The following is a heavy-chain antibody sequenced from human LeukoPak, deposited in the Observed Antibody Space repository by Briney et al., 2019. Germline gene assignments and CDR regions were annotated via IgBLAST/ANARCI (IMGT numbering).Heavy chain of an antibody. CDR1: GGSISSYY. CDR3: ARDYDYGAHRSDY. CDR2: ISSSGTII. Sequence: KASETLSLTCTVSGGSISSYYWSWIRQPPGKGLEWVSYISSSGTIISYADSVKGRFTISRDNAKNSLYLQMNSLRAEDTAVYYCARDYDYGAHRSDYWGQGTLVIVSS. D-gene: IGHD4-17*01. J-gene: IGHJ4*02. V-gene: IGHV3-11*04.